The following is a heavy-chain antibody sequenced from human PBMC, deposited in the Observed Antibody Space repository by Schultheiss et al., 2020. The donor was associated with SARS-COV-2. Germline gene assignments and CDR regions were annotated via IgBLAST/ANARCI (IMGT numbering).Heavy chain of an antibody. CDR2: INHSGST. V-gene: IGHV4-34*01. J-gene: IGHJ6*02. D-gene: IGHD6-19*01. CDR1: GGSISSYY. CDR3: ARDRREDPLRGVVAVAGDFYYYGMDV. Sequence: SETLSLTCTVSGGSISSYYWSWIRQPPGKGLEWIGEINHSGSTNYNPSLKSRVTISVDTSKNQFSLKLSSVTAADTAVYYCARDRREDPLRGVVAVAGDFYYYGMDVWGQGTTVTVSS.